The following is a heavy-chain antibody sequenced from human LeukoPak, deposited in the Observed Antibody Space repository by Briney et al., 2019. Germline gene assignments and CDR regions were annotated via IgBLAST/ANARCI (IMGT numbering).Heavy chain of an antibody. V-gene: IGHV3-23*01. CDR2: MNSGGTP. Sequence: GGSLSLLRAASGLIHRSYGMRWVGQPPGKGLEWVSSMNSGGTPYYADSVKGRFTISRDNSKNTLYLQMFSLRDEDTAAYYCAKAAGGSCRGTSCLYYFDSWGLGTLVTVSS. CDR1: GLIHRSYG. D-gene: IGHD2-2*01. CDR3: AKAAGGSCRGTSCLYYFDS. J-gene: IGHJ4*02.